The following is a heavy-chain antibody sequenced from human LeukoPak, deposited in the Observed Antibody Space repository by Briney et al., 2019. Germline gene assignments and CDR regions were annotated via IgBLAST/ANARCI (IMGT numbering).Heavy chain of an antibody. CDR1: GYTFTSYA. CDR2: INAGNGNT. CDR3: ARGTYEQQLVLGFYYYYYMDV. Sequence: GASVKVSCKASGYTFTSYAMHWVRQAPGQRLEWMGWINAGNGNTKCSQEFQGRVTITRDTSASTAYMELSSLRSEDMAVYYCARGTYEQQLVLGFYYYYYMDVWGKGTTVTVSS. V-gene: IGHV1-3*03. D-gene: IGHD6-13*01. J-gene: IGHJ6*03.